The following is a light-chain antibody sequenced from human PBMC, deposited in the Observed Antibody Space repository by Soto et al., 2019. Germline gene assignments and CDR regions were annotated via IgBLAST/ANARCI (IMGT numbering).Light chain of an antibody. Sequence: QSVLTQPPCASGSPGQSVTISWTGTSGDVGGYNYVSWYQQHPGKAPKLMIYEVSKRPSGVPDRFSGSKSGNTASLTVSGLQAEDEADYYSSSYAASSAVFATWTKATVL. CDR3: SSYAASSAV. CDR2: EVS. J-gene: IGLJ1*01. CDR1: SGDVGGYNY. V-gene: IGLV2-8*01.